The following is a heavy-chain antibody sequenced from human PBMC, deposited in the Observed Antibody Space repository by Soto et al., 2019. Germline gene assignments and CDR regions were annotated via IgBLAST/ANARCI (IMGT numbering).Heavy chain of an antibody. CDR2: LSGGGGST. CDR1: GFSFNIFA. CDR3: AKDPTSYDSSAQFDS. J-gene: IGHJ4*02. V-gene: IGHV3-23*01. Sequence: EVKLLESGGRLVQPGGSLRLSCAASGFSFNIFAMNWVRQAPGQGLEWVSGLSGGGGSTYYADSVKGRFTISRDNSNNKLYLQMNSLRAEDTAVYYCAKDPTSYDSSAQFDSWGQGTLVTVSS. D-gene: IGHD3-22*01.